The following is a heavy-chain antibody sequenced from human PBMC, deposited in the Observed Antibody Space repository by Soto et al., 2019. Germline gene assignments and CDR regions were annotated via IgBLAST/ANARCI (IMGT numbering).Heavy chain of an antibody. CDR2: IWYDGSNK. V-gene: IGHV3-33*01. CDR3: ARDNDGAKFASSYNDL. CDR1: GFTFSSYG. D-gene: IGHD6-6*01. J-gene: IGHJ5*02. Sequence: GGSLRLSCAASGFTFSSYGMHWVRQAPGKGLEWVAVIWYDGSNKYYADSVKGRFTISRDNARNSVFLHLNSLRAEDTAVYYCARDNDGAKFASSYNDLWGQGT.